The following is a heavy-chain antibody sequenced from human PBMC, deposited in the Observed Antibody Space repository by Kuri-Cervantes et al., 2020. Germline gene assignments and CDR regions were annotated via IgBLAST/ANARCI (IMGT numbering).Heavy chain of an antibody. CDR3: ARGRAVARKGGKYYFDY. V-gene: IGHV4-39*01. CDR2: IYYSGST. J-gene: IGHJ4*02. CDR1: GGSISSSSYY. D-gene: IGHD6-19*01. Sequence: SETLSLSCTVSGGSISSSSYYWGWIRQPPGKGLEWIGSIYYSGSTYYNPSLKSRVTISVDTSKNQFSLKLSSVTAADTAVYYCARGRAVARKGGKYYFDYWGQGTLVTVSS.